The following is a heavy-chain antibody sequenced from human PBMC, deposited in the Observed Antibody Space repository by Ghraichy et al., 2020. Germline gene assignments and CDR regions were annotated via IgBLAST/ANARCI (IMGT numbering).Heavy chain of an antibody. D-gene: IGHD3-10*01. J-gene: IGHJ5*02. V-gene: IGHV4-38-2*02. CDR3: ARETHYYGSGSFPDNWFDP. Sequence: SETLSLTCTVSDYSISSGYYWGWIRQPPGKGLDWIGSIYHSGSTYYNPSLKSRVTISVDTSKTHFSLKLTSVTAADTAVYYFARETHYYGSGSFPDNWFDPWGQGTPVTVSS. CDR1: DYSISSGYY. CDR2: IYHSGST.